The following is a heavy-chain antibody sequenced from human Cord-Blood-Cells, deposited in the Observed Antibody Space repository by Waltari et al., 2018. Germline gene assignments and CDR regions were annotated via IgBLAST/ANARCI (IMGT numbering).Heavy chain of an antibody. CDR1: GGSISSSSYY. CDR3: ARLDDGYCSSTSCYTFDY. CDR2: IYYSGST. Sequence: QLQLQESGPGLVKPSETLSLTCTVSGGSISSSSYYWGWIRQPPGKGLEWIGSIYYSGSTYYNPSLKSRVTISVDTSKNQFSLKLSSVTAADTDVYYCARLDDGYCSSTSCYTFDYWGQGTLVTVSS. V-gene: IGHV4-39*01. D-gene: IGHD2-2*02. J-gene: IGHJ4*02.